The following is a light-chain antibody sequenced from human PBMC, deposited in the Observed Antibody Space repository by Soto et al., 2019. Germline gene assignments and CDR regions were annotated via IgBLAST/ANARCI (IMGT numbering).Light chain of an antibody. CDR2: AAS. CDR3: QQSDDVPYT. V-gene: IGKV1-39*01. Sequence: DIQMTQSPSSLSASVGDRITITCRASQSIRGRLNWYQQKVGTPPKLLIFAASNLHDGVPSRISGSGSETYFTLTITSLQPEDFATYYCQQSDDVPYTFGQGTKVEI. J-gene: IGKJ2*01. CDR1: QSIRGR.